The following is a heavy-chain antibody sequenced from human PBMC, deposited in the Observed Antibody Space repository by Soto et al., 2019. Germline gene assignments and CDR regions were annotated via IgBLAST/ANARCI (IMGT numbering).Heavy chain of an antibody. J-gene: IGHJ5*02. Sequence: QIHLVQSGAEVKKPGSSVKISCKASVGTFSNYAISWVRQAPGQGLEWMGGITPIFDTTNYAQKFHGRITITEDTSTRTAYMELSGLTSDYTSIYFSAPYPNSLKNWFDPWGQGTLVTVSS. CDR3: APYPNSLKNWFDP. V-gene: IGHV1-69*06. CDR1: VGTFSNYA. CDR2: ITPIFDTT. D-gene: IGHD2-21*01.